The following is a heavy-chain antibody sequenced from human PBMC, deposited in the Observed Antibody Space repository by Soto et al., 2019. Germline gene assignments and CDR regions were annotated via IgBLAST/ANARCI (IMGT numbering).Heavy chain of an antibody. CDR1: GGSISSYY. Sequence: SETLSLTWTVSGGSISSYYWSWLRQPPGKGLEWIGYIYYSGSTNYNPSLKSRVTISVDTSKNQFSLKLSSVTAADTAVYYCARAPIYGSGRYYDYYYYYYMDVWGKGTTVTVSS. CDR3: ARAPIYGSGRYYDYYYYYYMDV. CDR2: IYYSGST. V-gene: IGHV4-59*01. D-gene: IGHD3-10*01. J-gene: IGHJ6*03.